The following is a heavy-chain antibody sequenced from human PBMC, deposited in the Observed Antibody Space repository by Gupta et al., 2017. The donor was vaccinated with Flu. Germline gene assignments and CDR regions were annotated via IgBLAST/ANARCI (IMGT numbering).Heavy chain of an antibody. V-gene: IGHV3-21*01. Sequence: EVQLVESGGGLVKPGGSLRLSCAASGFTFSSYSMNWVRQAPGKGLEWVSSISSSSSYIYYADSVKGRFTISRDNAKNSLYLQMNSLRAEDTAVYYCARDFKQLDWFDPWGQGTLVTVSS. CDR2: ISSSSSYI. CDR1: GFTFSSYS. CDR3: ARDFKQLDWFDP. J-gene: IGHJ5*02. D-gene: IGHD1-1*01.